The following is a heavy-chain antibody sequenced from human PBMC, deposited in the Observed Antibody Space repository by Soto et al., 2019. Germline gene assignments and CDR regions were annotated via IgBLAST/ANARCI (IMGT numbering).Heavy chain of an antibody. CDR3: ATSPEDYYDSSDWFDP. J-gene: IGHJ5*02. D-gene: IGHD3-22*01. V-gene: IGHV3-30*03. CDR2: ISYDGSNK. Sequence: QVQLVESGGGVVQPGRSLRLSCAASGFTFSSYGMHWVRQAPGKGLEWVAVISYDGSNKYYPDSVKGRFTISRDNSKNTLYLQMNSLRAEDTAVYYCATSPEDYYDSSDWFDPWGQGTLVTVSS. CDR1: GFTFSSYG.